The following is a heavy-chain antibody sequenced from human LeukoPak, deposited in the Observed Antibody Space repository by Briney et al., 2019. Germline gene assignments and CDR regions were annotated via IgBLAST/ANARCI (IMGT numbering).Heavy chain of an antibody. V-gene: IGHV3-23*01. J-gene: IGHJ6*02. CDR1: GFTFSSYA. D-gene: IGHD6-13*01. CDR2: ISGSGGST. CDR3: AKGHSSSPRCYGMDV. Sequence: GGSLRLSCATSGFTFSSYAMSWVRQAPGKGLEWVSAISGSGGSTYYADSVKGRFTISRDNSKNTLYLQMNSLRAEDTAVYYCAKGHSSSPRCYGMDVWGQGTTVTVSS.